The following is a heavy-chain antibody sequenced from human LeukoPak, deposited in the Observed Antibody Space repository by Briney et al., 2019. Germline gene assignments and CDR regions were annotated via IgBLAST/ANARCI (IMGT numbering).Heavy chain of an antibody. CDR3: ARDGRSYWDLSKVGYFDY. Sequence: GGSLRLSCAASGFTFSSYAMSWVRQAPGKGLEWVSAISGSGGSTYYADSVKGRFTISRDNAKNLLFLEMNSLRAEDTAVYYCARDGRSYWDLSKVGYFDYWGQGSLVTVSS. J-gene: IGHJ4*02. D-gene: IGHD2-15*01. CDR2: ISGSGGST. V-gene: IGHV3-23*01. CDR1: GFTFSSYA.